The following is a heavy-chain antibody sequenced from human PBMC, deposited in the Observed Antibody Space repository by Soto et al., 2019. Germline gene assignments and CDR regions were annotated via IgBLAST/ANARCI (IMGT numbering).Heavy chain of an antibody. V-gene: IGHV4-30-2*01. Sequence: SETLSLTCAVSGGSISSGGYSWGWVRQPPGKGLEWIGEISHGGNTNYNPSLQSRVTISVDKSKNQFSLKLSSVTAADTAVYYCARAGRGYWSGFSSASGISGMEMWGKGIMVTVSS. CDR2: ISHGGNT. D-gene: IGHD2-15*01. CDR3: ARAGRGYWSGFSSASGISGMEM. J-gene: IGHJ6*04. CDR1: GGSISSGGYS.